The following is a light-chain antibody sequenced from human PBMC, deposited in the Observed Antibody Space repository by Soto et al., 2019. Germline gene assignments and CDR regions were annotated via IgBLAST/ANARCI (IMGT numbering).Light chain of an antibody. CDR3: QQYDNLPT. V-gene: IGKV1-33*01. CDR2: ESS. CDR1: QNVNNY. Sequence: IQLTQSPSSLSASVGDRVTLTCQASQNVNNYLDWYQQKPGRAPKLLIYESSNSEAGVPSRFRGSGSGTGFTFTISLLQPEDIATYYCQQYDNLPTFGQGTRLEI. J-gene: IGKJ5*01.